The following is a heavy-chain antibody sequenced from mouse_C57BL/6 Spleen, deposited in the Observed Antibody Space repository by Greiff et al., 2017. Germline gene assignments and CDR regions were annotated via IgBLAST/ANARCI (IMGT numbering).Heavy chain of an antibody. Sequence: EVKLEESGGGLVKPGGSLTLSCAASGFTFSSYTMSWVRQTPATRLEWVATISGGGGNTYYPDSVKGRFTISRDNAKNTLYLQMSSLRPEDTALYYGARPNYYGSSYWYFDVWSTGTTVTVSS. J-gene: IGHJ1*03. CDR1: GFTFSSYT. V-gene: IGHV5-9*01. D-gene: IGHD1-1*01. CDR2: ISGGGGNT. CDR3: ARPNYYGSSYWYFDV.